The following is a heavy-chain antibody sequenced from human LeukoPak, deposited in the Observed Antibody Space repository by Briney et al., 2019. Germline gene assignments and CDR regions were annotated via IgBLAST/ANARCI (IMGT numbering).Heavy chain of an antibody. V-gene: IGHV4-61*01. J-gene: IGHJ4*02. Sequence: SETLSLTCTVSGGSVSSGSYYWSWIRQPPGKGLEWIGYIYYSGSTNYNPSLKSRVTISVDTSKNQFSLKLSSVTAADTAVYYCARLGPLTYYYDSSGYYYLDYWGQGTLVTVSS. D-gene: IGHD3-22*01. CDR3: ARLGPLTYYYDSSGYYYLDY. CDR1: GGSVSSGSYY. CDR2: IYYSGST.